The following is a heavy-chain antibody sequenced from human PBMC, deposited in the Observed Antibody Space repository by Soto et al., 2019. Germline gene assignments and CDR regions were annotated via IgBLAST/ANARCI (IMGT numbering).Heavy chain of an antibody. CDR1: GDSISTYY. V-gene: IGHV4-59*01. Sequence: SETLSLTCTVSGDSISTYYWTWIRQPPGKGLEWIGYIYNSASTKYNPSLKSRVTISVDTSKNQFSLKLSSVTAAGTAVYYCARGRFDYIWGSPAPYLDYWGQGALVTVSS. J-gene: IGHJ4*02. D-gene: IGHD3-16*01. CDR2: IYNSAST. CDR3: ARGRFDYIWGSPAPYLDY.